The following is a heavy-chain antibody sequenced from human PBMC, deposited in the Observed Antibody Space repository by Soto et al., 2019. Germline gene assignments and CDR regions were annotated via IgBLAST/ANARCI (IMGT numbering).Heavy chain of an antibody. CDR1: GDSVSSNSAV. Sequence: SQTLSLTCAITGDSVSSNSAVLSWVRQSPSRGLEWLGRTYYRSKWYYEYAVSVRGRITINPDTSKNQYSLQLNSVTPEDTAVYFCARGEQYSGRIFDYWGQGTLVTVSS. V-gene: IGHV6-1*01. J-gene: IGHJ4*01. CDR3: ARGEQYSGRIFDY. D-gene: IGHD1-26*01. CDR2: TYYRSKWYY.